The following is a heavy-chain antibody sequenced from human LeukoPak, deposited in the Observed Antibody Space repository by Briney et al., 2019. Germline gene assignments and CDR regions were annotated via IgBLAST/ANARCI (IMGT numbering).Heavy chain of an antibody. Sequence: SETLSLTCAVYGGTFSGYCWNWVRQPPGKGLEWIGVINHSGSTNYNPSLKSRVTISVDTSKNQFSLKLSSVTAADTAVYYCLKWYYYHNSGYCVSWGQGTLVTVSS. CDR1: GGTFSGYC. J-gene: IGHJ5*02. CDR2: INHSGST. D-gene: IGHD3-22*01. CDR3: LKWYYYHNSGYCVS. V-gene: IGHV4-34*08.